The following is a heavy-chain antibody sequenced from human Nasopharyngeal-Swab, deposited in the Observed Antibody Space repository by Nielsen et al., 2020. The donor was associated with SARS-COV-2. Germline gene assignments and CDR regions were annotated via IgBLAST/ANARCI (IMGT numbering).Heavy chain of an antibody. CDR1: GFTFTSSA. CDR2: IVVGSGNT. Sequence: SVKVSCKASGFTFTSSAMQWVRQARGQRLEWIGWIVVGSGNTNYAQKFQGRVTITADKSTSTAYMELSSLRSEDTAVYYCASNGLRYFDWLRGKDYYYYYGMDVWGQGTTVTVSS. V-gene: IGHV1-58*02. CDR3: ASNGLRYFDWLRGKDYYYYYGMDV. J-gene: IGHJ6*02. D-gene: IGHD3-9*01.